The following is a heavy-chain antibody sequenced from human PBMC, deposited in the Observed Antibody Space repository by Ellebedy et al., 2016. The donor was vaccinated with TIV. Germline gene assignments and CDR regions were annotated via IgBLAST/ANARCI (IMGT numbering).Heavy chain of an antibody. J-gene: IGHJ4*02. D-gene: IGHD4-17*01. CDR1: GGSFSGYY. CDR3: ARHLRGPWGYTVTGPKFQN. CDR2: INHSGST. Sequence: SETLSLXXAVYGGSFSGYYWSWIRQPPGKGLEWIGEINHSGSTNYNPSLKSRVTISVDTSKNQFSLKLSSVTAADTAVYYCARHLRGPWGYTVTGPKFQNWGQGTLVTVSS. V-gene: IGHV4-34*01.